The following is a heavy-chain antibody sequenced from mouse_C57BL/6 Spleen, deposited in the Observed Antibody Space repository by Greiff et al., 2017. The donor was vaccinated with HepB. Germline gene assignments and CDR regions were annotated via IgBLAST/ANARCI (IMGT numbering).Heavy chain of an antibody. CDR1: GYAFSSSW. V-gene: IGHV1-82*01. Sequence: QVQLQQSGPELVKPGASVKISCKASGYAFSSSWMNWVKQRPGKGLEWIGRIYPGDGDTNYNGKFKGKATLTADKSSSTAYMQLSSLTSEDSAVYFCARYDYSKGFSDYWGQGTTLTVSS. J-gene: IGHJ2*01. CDR3: ARYDYSKGFSDY. CDR2: IYPGDGDT. D-gene: IGHD2-5*01.